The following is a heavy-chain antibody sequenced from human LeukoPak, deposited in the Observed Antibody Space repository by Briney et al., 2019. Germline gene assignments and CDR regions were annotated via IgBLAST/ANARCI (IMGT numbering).Heavy chain of an antibody. Sequence: GGSLRLSCAASGFTFSSYAMHWVRQAPGKGLEWVAVISYDGSNKYYADSVKGRFTISRDNSKNALYLQMNSLRAEDTAVYYCARVGLAVDGAFDIWGQGTMVTVSS. CDR2: ISYDGSNK. CDR3: ARVGLAVDGAFDI. V-gene: IGHV3-30-3*01. D-gene: IGHD6-19*01. J-gene: IGHJ3*02. CDR1: GFTFSSYA.